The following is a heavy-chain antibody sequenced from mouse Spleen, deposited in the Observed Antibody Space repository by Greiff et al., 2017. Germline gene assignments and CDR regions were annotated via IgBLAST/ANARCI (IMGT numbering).Heavy chain of an antibody. CDR1: GFTFSSYA. V-gene: IGHV5-9-3*01. CDR2: ISSGGSYT. Sequence: EVQGVESGGGLVKPGGSLKLSCAASGFTFSSYAMSWVRQTPEKRLEWVATISSGGSYTYYPDSVKGRFTISRDNAKNTLYLQMSSLRSEDTAMYYCARGEYGNSFAYWGQGTLVTVSA. J-gene: IGHJ3*01. CDR3: ARGEYGNSFAY. D-gene: IGHD2-10*02.